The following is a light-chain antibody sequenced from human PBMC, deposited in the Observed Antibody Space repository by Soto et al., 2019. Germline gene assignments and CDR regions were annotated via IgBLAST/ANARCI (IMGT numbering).Light chain of an antibody. CDR1: QSVGSN. Sequence: EIVMTQSPATLSVSPGERATLSCRASQSVGSNVAWYQQKPGQGPRLLIYGASSRATGIPARVSGSGSGTDFTLTISRLEPEDFAVYYCQQYGSSAWTFGQGTKVDIK. V-gene: IGKV3-20*01. CDR3: QQYGSSAWT. CDR2: GAS. J-gene: IGKJ1*01.